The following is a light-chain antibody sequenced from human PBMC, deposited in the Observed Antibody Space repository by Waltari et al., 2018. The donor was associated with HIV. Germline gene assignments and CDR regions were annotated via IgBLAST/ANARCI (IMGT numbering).Light chain of an antibody. CDR3: CSIADTYTSYGV. Sequence: QSALTQPRSMSGSPGQSVTISCTGSSGELGGVSWYQHRPGEAPKLIFYDFTKRPSGVPDRFSSSKSGNTASLTISGLLTEDEADYYGCSIADTYTSYGVFGGGTKLTVL. CDR1: SGELGG. V-gene: IGLV2-11*01. J-gene: IGLJ2*01. CDR2: DFT.